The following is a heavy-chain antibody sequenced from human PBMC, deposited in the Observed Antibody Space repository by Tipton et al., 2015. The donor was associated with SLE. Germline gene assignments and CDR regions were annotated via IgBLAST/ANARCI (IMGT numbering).Heavy chain of an antibody. CDR3: GRGGPPNAIDI. CDR1: GFTFSSYA. CDR2: INREGSDT. V-gene: IGHV3-74*01. Sequence: SLRLSCAASGFTFSSYAMHWVRQGPGKGLVWVSGINREGSDTRYGDSAKGRFTISRDNAKNTLYLQMHSLRVDDTAVYYCGRGGPPNAIDIWGRGTTVSVSS. J-gene: IGHJ3*02.